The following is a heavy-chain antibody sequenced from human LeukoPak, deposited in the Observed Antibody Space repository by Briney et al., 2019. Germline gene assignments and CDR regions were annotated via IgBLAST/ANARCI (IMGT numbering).Heavy chain of an antibody. V-gene: IGHV4-61*01. CDR1: GYSISSGYY. Sequence: PSETLSLTCTVSGYSISSGYYWGWIRQPPGRGLEWIGYIYYSGSTNYNPSLKSRVTISVDTSKNQFSLKLSSVTAADTAVYYCARDTDSSGYYSNWGQGTLVTVSS. D-gene: IGHD3-22*01. J-gene: IGHJ4*02. CDR2: IYYSGST. CDR3: ARDTDSSGYYSN.